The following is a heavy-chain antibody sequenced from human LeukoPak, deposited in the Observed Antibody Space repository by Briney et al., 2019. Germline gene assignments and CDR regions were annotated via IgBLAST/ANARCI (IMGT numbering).Heavy chain of an antibody. CDR2: IYHSGST. CDR1: GGSISSGGYS. J-gene: IGHJ4*02. D-gene: IGHD2-15*01. CDR3: ARPYCSAGNCYSNFDS. Sequence: PSETLSLTCAVSGGSISSGGYSWSWIRQPPGKGLEWIGYIYHSGSTYYNPSLKSRVTISVDRSKNQFSLKLSSVTAADTAVYYCARPYCSAGNCYSNFDSWGQGTLVTVSS. V-gene: IGHV4-30-2*01.